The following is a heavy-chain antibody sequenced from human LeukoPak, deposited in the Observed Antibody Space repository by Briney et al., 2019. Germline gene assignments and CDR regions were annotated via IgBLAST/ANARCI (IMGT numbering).Heavy chain of an antibody. CDR1: GGTFSSYA. CDR3: ARGSVAAPAVNGY. J-gene: IGHJ4*02. CDR2: IIPILGIA. V-gene: IGHV1-69*04. Sequence: SAKVSCKASGGTFSSYAISWVRQAPGQGLEWMGRIIPILGIANYAQKFQGRVTITADKSTSTAYMELSSLRSEDTAVYYCARGSVAAPAVNGYWGQGTLVTVSS. D-gene: IGHD6-19*01.